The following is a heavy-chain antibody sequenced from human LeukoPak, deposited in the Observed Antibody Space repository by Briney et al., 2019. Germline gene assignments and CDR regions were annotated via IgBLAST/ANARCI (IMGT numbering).Heavy chain of an antibody. CDR2: IQSKTDGGTT. J-gene: IGHJ4*02. CDR3: ATLTVRGVINI. V-gene: IGHV3-15*01. CDR1: GFTFSNTW. D-gene: IGHD3-10*01. Sequence: GGSLRLSCAASGFTFSNTWMHWVRQAPGKGLEWVGRIQSKTDGGTTEYAAPVKGRFTISRDDSKTTLYLQMNSLKTEDTAVYYCATLTVRGVINIWGQGTLVTVSS.